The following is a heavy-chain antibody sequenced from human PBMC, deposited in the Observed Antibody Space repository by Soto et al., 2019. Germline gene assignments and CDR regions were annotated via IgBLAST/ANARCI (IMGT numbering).Heavy chain of an antibody. CDR1: GYLFTSSD. V-gene: IGHV1-8*01. Sequence: QVQLVQSGAEVKKPGASVKVSCKASGYLFTSSDINWVRQATGQGLEWMGWLNPNTGNTGYAQNLQARVTMTDNTATSTANVELSSLRSEDPGVYYCASVRIVITFGGAIVIDYWGQGSQVTVSS. CDR2: LNPNTGNT. CDR3: ASVRIVITFGGAIVIDY. D-gene: IGHD3-16*02. J-gene: IGHJ4*02.